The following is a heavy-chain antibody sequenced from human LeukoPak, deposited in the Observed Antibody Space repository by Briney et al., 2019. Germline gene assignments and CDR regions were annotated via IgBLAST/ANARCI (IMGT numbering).Heavy chain of an antibody. Sequence: PGGSLRLSCAASGFTFNSYWMSWVRQAPGKGLEWVANIKRDGSEKYYVDSVKGRFTISRDNTKNSLYLQMNSLRAEDTAVYYCARSNAFDYWGQGTLVTVSS. CDR1: GFTFNSYW. CDR2: IKRDGSEK. J-gene: IGHJ4*02. D-gene: IGHD2-8*01. CDR3: ARSNAFDY. V-gene: IGHV3-7*01.